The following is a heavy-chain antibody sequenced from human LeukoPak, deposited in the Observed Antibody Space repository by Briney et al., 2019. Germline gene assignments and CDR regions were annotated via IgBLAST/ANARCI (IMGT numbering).Heavy chain of an antibody. Sequence: PGGSQRLSCAASGFTFITYGMHWVRQAPGKGLEWVAVIWFDGGNKYYADSVKGRFTISRDNSKNTLYLQMNSLRAEDTAVYYCARDSTYGSGNFDYWGQGTLVTVSS. J-gene: IGHJ4*02. D-gene: IGHD3-10*01. CDR3: ARDSTYGSGNFDY. CDR1: GFTFITYG. V-gene: IGHV3-33*01. CDR2: IWFDGGNK.